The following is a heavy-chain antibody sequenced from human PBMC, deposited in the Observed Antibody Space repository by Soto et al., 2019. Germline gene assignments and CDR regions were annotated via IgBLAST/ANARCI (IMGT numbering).Heavy chain of an antibody. CDR3: TRSKVYGAYDFAY. CDR2: INHSGST. D-gene: IGHD5-12*01. V-gene: IGHV4-34*01. Sequence: SSETLSLTCGVYGGSFSDYYSSRIRQTPGKGLEWIGEINHSGSTDYNPSLESRVTMSLDTSKNLFSLKLSSVTAADTAVYYCTRSKVYGAYDFAYWGQGTLVTVSS. CDR1: GGSFSDYY. J-gene: IGHJ4*02.